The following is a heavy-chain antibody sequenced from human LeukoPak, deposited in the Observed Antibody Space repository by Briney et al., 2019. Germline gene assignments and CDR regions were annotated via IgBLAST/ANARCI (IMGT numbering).Heavy chain of an antibody. J-gene: IGHJ5*02. CDR3: ARDSSAWTNWFDP. CDR2: ISYDGSNK. D-gene: IGHD3-22*01. Sequence: GGSLRLSCAASGFTFSSYAMHWVRQAPGRGLEWVAVISYDGSNKYHADSVKGRFTISRDDAKNSLYLQMHSLRAEDAAVYYCARDSSAWTNWFDPWGQGTLVTVSS. V-gene: IGHV3-30-3*01. CDR1: GFTFSSYA.